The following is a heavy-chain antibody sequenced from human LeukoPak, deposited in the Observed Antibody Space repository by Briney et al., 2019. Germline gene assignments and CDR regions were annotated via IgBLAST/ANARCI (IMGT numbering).Heavy chain of an antibody. CDR2: ISWNSGSV. CDR1: GFTFDDYA. Sequence: GGSLRLSCAASGFTFDDYAMHWVRQAPGKGLEWVSGISWNSGSVGYADSVKGRFTISRDNAKNSLYLQMNSLRAEDTALYYCAKDLEYSTNSGMDYWGRGTLVTVSS. J-gene: IGHJ4*02. V-gene: IGHV3-9*01. D-gene: IGHD6-6*01. CDR3: AKDLEYSTNSGMDY.